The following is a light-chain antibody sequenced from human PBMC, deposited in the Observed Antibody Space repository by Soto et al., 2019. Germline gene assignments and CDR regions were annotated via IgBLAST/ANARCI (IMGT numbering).Light chain of an antibody. CDR2: EVS. V-gene: IGLV2-8*01. Sequence: QSALTQPPSASGSPGQSVTISCTGTSSDVGGYNYVSWYQQHPGKAPKLMIYEVSKRPPGVPDRFSGSKSGNTASLTVSGLQAEDEADYYCSSYAGSNNFEVFGGGTKVTVL. J-gene: IGLJ2*01. CDR3: SSYAGSNNFEV. CDR1: SSDVGGYNY.